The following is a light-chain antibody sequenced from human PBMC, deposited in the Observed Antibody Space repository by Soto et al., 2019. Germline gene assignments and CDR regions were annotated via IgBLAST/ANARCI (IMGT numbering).Light chain of an antibody. CDR3: QQYGSSGT. CDR2: GAS. CDR1: QSVSNNY. Sequence: EIVLTQSPGTLSLSPGERATLSCRASQSVSNNYLAWYQQKPGQAPRLLIYGASNRATGLPDRFSGSGSGTDFTLTISRLEPEEFSVYYCQQYGSSGTFGQGTKVEIK. V-gene: IGKV3-20*01. J-gene: IGKJ1*01.